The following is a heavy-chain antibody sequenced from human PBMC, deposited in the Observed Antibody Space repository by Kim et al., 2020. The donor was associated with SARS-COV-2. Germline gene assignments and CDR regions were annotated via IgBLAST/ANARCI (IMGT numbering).Heavy chain of an antibody. CDR1: GGSISSSSYY. Sequence: SETLSLTCTVSGGSISSSSYYWGWIRQPPGKGLEWIGSIYYSGSTYYNPSLKIRVTISVDTSKNQFSLKLSSVTAADTAVYYCARHSRIVVVPAAILAWGQGTLVTVS. CDR3: ARHSRIVVVPAAILA. V-gene: IGHV4-39*01. CDR2: IYYSGST. J-gene: IGHJ4*02. D-gene: IGHD2-2*01.